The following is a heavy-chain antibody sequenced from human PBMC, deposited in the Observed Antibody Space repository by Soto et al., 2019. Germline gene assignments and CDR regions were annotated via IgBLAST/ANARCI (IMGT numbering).Heavy chain of an antibody. V-gene: IGHV1-18*01. J-gene: IGHJ5*02. CDR2: ISAYNGNT. Sequence: ASVKVSCKASGYTFTSYGISWVRQAPGQGLEWMGWISAYNGNTNYAQKLQGRVTMTPDTSTSTAYMELRGLRSDDTAVYYCARVGDIVVRWFDPWGQGTLVTVSS. D-gene: IGHD2-15*01. CDR3: ARVGDIVVRWFDP. CDR1: GYTFTSYG.